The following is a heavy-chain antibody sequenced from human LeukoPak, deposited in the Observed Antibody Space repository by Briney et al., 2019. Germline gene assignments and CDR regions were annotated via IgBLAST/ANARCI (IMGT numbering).Heavy chain of an antibody. CDR1: GFTFSSNS. CDR3: AKKYSNYYFDC. Sequence: VDLGGSLRLSCAAAGFTFSSNSMSWVRQAPGKGLEWVSALGGRGGDTYYTDSVKGRFTISRDISRNTLYLEMNNLRAEDTAVYYCAKKYSNYYFDCWGQGTLVTVSS. J-gene: IGHJ4*02. V-gene: IGHV3-23*01. D-gene: IGHD4-11*01. CDR2: LGGRGGDT.